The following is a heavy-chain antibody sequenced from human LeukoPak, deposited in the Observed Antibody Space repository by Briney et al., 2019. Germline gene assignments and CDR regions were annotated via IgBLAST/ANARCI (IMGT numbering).Heavy chain of an antibody. Sequence: GGSLRLSCAASGFTFSDYYMSWIRQAPGKGLEWVSVIYSGGSTYYADSVKGRFTISRDNSKNTLYLQMNSLRAEDTAVYYCARHPWNWGQGTLVTVSS. CDR1: GFTFSDYY. CDR2: IYSGGST. J-gene: IGHJ4*02. V-gene: IGHV3-66*04. CDR3: ARHPWN. D-gene: IGHD3-3*01.